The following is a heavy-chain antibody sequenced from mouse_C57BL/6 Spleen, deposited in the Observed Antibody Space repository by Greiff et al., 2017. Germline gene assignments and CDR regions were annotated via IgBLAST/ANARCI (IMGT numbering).Heavy chain of an antibody. CDR1: GYSITCGHY. Sequence: EVQLQESGPGLVKPSQSLSLTCSVTGYSITCGHYWHWIRQFPGNKLEWMGYITYDGCNNYNPSLKNRIPITRDTSKNQFFLKLNSVTTEDTATYYCARGEDYVDYGGWFAYWGQGTLVTVSA. V-gene: IGHV3-6*01. CDR3: ARGEDYVDYGGWFAY. J-gene: IGHJ3*01. CDR2: ITYDGCN. D-gene: IGHD2-4*01.